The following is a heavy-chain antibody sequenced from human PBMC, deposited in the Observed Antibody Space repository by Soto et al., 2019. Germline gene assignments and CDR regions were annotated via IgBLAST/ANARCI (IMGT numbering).Heavy chain of an antibody. J-gene: IGHJ4*02. Sequence: LSLTCAVYGGSFSGYYWSWIRQPPGKGLEWIGEINHSGSTNYNPSLKSRVTISVDTSKNQFSLKLSSVTAADTAVYYCARGRYDSSGYLLDYWGQGTLVTVS. V-gene: IGHV4-34*01. CDR1: GGSFSGYY. CDR2: INHSGST. D-gene: IGHD3-22*01. CDR3: ARGRYDSSGYLLDY.